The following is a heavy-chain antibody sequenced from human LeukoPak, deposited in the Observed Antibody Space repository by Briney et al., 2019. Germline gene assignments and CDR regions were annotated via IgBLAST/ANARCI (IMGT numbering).Heavy chain of an antibody. CDR1: GGSISSNNYY. V-gene: IGHV4-39*01. D-gene: IGHD3-22*01. J-gene: IGHJ4*02. CDR3: ASSPSGYWWNFDC. Sequence: SQTLSLTCTVSGGSISSNNYYWGWIRQPPGKGLEWIGSIYYSVSTYNNPSLKSRVTISVDTTKNQFSLKLTSVTAADTAVYYCASSPSGYWWNFDCWGQGTLVTVSS. CDR2: IYYSVST.